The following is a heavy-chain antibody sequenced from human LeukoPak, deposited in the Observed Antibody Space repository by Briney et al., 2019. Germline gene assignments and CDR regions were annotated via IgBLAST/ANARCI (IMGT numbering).Heavy chain of an antibody. CDR3: ARDPGAFPYFFDS. CDR1: GFTFNNYA. V-gene: IGHV3-23*01. J-gene: IGHJ4*02. Sequence: GGSLRLSCSASGFTFNNYALTWVRQTPGKGLECVSAISGDGVSPYYADSVRGWFTISRDNSKNTLYLQMNSLRVEDTAVYFCARDPGAFPYFFDSWGQGTLVTVSS. D-gene: IGHD4/OR15-4a*01. CDR2: ISGDGVSP.